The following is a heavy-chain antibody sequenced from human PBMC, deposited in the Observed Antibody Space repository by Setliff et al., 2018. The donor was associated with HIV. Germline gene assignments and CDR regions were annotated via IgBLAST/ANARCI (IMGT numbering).Heavy chain of an antibody. J-gene: IGHJ6*03. CDR1: GGSISGHY. CDR3: VRGYCSSTTCYDDYYYMDV. V-gene: IGHV4-59*11. CDR2: IFYTGST. D-gene: IGHD2-2*01. Sequence: PSETLSLTCTVSGGSISGHYWSWIRQPPGKGLEWIAYIFYTGSTNYTPSLKSRVTISVDTSKNRFFLKLSSVTAADTAVYYCVRGYCSSTTCYDDYYYMDVWGKGSTVTVSS.